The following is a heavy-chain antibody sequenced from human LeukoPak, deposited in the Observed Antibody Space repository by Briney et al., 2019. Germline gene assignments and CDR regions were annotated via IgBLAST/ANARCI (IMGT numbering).Heavy chain of an antibody. D-gene: IGHD6-13*01. CDR1: GYSFTAYY. CDR3: ARGGISPRGNFDY. Sequence: ASVKVSCKASGYSFTAYYMHWVRQAPGQGLEWMGWINPNSGGTNYAQKFQGRVTMTRDTSITTAYMELSSLRSEDTAVYYCARGGISPRGNFDYWGQGTLVTVSS. CDR2: INPNSGGT. J-gene: IGHJ4*02. V-gene: IGHV1-2*02.